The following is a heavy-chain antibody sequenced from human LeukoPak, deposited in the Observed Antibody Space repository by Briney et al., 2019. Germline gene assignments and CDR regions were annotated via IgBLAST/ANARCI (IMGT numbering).Heavy chain of an antibody. CDR1: GFTFSNHF. D-gene: IGHD6-19*01. CDR3: ARLGPASSGWPESFDY. J-gene: IGHJ4*02. Sequence: PGESLRLSCSTSGFTFSNHFMHWVRQAPGKGLEYVSSIGPNGASTLYADSVKGRFTISRDNAKNSLDLQMNSLRVEDTAVYYCARLGPASSGWPESFDYWGQGTLVTVSS. CDR2: IGPNGAST. V-gene: IGHV3-64*04.